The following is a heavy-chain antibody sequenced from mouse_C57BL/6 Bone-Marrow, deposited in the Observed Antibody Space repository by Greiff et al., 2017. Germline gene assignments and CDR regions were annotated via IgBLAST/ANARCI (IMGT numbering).Heavy chain of an antibody. J-gene: IGHJ3*01. D-gene: IGHD1-1*01. Sequence: VQLQQSGAELVRPGASVTLSCKASGYTFTDYEMHWVKQTPVHGRDWIGAIDPETGGPAYNQKFKGKAILTADKSSSTAYMELRSLTSEDSAVYYCTRHYGRSWFAYWGQGALVTVSA. CDR3: TRHYGRSWFAY. V-gene: IGHV1-15*01. CDR1: GYTFTDYE. CDR2: IDPETGGP.